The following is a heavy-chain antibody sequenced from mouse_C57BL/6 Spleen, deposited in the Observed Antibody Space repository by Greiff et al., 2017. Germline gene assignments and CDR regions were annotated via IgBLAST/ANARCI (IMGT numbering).Heavy chain of an antibody. CDR2: ISYDGSN. CDR1: GYSITSGYY. D-gene: IGHD1-1*01. J-gene: IGHJ4*01. V-gene: IGHV3-6*01. CDR3: ARERDYYGSSYGAMDY. Sequence: EVQLQQSGPGLVKPSQSLSLTCSVTGYSITSGYYWNWIRQFPGNKLEWMGYISYDGSNNYNPSLKNRISITRDTSKNQFFLKLNSVTTEDTATYYCARERDYYGSSYGAMDYWGQGTSVTVSS.